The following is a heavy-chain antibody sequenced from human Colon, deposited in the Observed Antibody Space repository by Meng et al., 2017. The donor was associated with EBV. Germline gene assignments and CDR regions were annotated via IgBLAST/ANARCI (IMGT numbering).Heavy chain of an antibody. CDR2: INPNSGGT. CDR1: GYTFTGYY. D-gene: IGHD6-13*01. Sequence: GQVVQSGAEATKPGASVKASCKACGYTFTGYYMHWGRQAPGQGLEWMGWINPNSGGTNYAQKFQGWVTMTRDTSISTAYMELSRLRSDDTAVYYCARDWEGSWAVFDYWGQGTLVTVSS. J-gene: IGHJ4*02. V-gene: IGHV1-2*04. CDR3: ARDWEGSWAVFDY.